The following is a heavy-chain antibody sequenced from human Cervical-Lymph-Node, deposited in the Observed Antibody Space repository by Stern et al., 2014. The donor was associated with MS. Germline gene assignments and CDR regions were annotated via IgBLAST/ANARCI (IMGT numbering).Heavy chain of an antibody. J-gene: IGHJ6*02. CDR1: GGTFRSYG. CDR3: ARHFDWLLGAEDYGMDV. V-gene: IGHV1-69*01. Sequence: VQLVQSGAEVKQPGSSVNVSCKASGGTFRSYGFSWVRQAPGQGLEWMGGIIPIFGVTNYEQKYQGGVTIIADESTNTVYMELSSLRSEDTAVYYCARHFDWLLGAEDYGMDVWGQGTTVTVSS. CDR2: IIPIFGVT. D-gene: IGHD3-9*01.